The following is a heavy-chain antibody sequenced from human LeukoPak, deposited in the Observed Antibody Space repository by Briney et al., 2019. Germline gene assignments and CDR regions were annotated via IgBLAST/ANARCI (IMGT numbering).Heavy chain of an antibody. CDR2: ISSSSSTI. V-gene: IGHV3-48*01. J-gene: IGHJ4*02. CDR3: ARDLGGYFDY. Sequence: PGGSLRLSCAASGFTFSSYSMNWVRQAPGKGLEWVSYISSSSSTIYYADSVKGRFTISRDNAKNSLYLQMNSLRAEDTAVYYCARDLGGYFDYWGQGTLVTVSS. D-gene: IGHD3-16*01. CDR1: GFTFSSYS.